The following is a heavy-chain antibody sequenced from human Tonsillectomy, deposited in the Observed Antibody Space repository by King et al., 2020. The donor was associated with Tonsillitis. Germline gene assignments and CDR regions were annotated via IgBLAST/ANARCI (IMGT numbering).Heavy chain of an antibody. J-gene: IGHJ6*02. CDR3: AREGITMVRGAKGFDYNYGMDV. D-gene: IGHD3-10*01. Sequence: VQLVESGGDLVKPGGSLRLSCATYGFTFTDHYMNWIRQAPGKGLECVSHISSSGGTINHADSVKGRFTISRDNAKNSLYLQMNSLRSEDTAVYYCAREGITMVRGAKGFDYNYGMDVWGQGTTVTVSS. V-gene: IGHV3-11*01. CDR1: GFTFTDHY. CDR2: ISSSGGTI.